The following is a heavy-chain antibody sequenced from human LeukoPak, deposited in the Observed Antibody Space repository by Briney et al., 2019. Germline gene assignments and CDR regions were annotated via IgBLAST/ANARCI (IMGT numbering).Heavy chain of an antibody. CDR3: AKGRQWLSSGY. CDR1: GFTFDDYG. J-gene: IGHJ4*02. CDR2: ISGSGGST. Sequence: GGSLRLSCAASGFTFDDYGMSWVRQAPGKGLEWVSAISGSGGSTYYADSVKGRFTISRDNSKNTLYLQMNSLRAEDTAVYYCAKGRQWLSSGYWGQGTLVTVSS. D-gene: IGHD6-19*01. V-gene: IGHV3-23*01.